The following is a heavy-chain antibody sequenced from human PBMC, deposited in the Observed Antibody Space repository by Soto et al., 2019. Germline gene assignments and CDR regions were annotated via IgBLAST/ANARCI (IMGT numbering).Heavy chain of an antibody. V-gene: IGHV1-46*01. J-gene: IGHJ6*02. Sequence: QVQLVQSGAEVKKPGASVKVSCKASGYDVTRYYIHWLRQGPGQELEWMGIINPTGGGRTKYAQKFQGRVSVTSARATSTVYMELASLGSGHTAVYYCAKGGENDGDPHFDYYYYGMDVWGQGTTVTVSS. CDR1: GYDVTRYY. CDR3: AKGGENDGDPHFDYYYYGMDV. CDR2: INPTGGGRT. D-gene: IGHD1-1*01.